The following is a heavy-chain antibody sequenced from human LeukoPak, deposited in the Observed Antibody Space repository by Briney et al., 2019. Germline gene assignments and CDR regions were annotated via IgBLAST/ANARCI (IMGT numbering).Heavy chain of an antibody. V-gene: IGHV4-39*01. CDR1: GGSISSTSYY. CDR3: ARAFRARYFDL. CDR2: INYSGST. Sequence: SETLSLTCTVSGGSISSTSYYWGWIRQPPGKGLEWIGTINYSGSTYYNPSLKSRVTISVDTSKNQISLKLNSVTAADTAVYYCARAFRARYFDLWGRGTLVTVSS. D-gene: IGHD2/OR15-2a*01. J-gene: IGHJ2*01.